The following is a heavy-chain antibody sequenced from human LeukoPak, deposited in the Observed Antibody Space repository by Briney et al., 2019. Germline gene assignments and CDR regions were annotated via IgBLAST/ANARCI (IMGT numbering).Heavy chain of an antibody. J-gene: IGHJ4*02. CDR2: IYYSGST. V-gene: IGHV4-39*01. CDR1: GGSFSSSSSY. CDR3: ARQVSNSYCGGDCYLFDS. D-gene: IGHD2-21*02. Sequence: SETLSLTCTVSGGSFSSSSSYWGWIRQPPGKGLEWIGSIYYSGSTYYNPSLKSRLTISVDTSKKHFSLKLISVTAADTAVYYCARQVSNSYCGGDCYLFDSWGQGTLVTVSS.